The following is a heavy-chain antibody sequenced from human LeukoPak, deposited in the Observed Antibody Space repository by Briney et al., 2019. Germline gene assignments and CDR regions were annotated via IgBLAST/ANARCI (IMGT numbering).Heavy chain of an antibody. Sequence: SETLSLTCAVYGGSFSGYYWSWIRQPPGKGLEWIGEINHSGSTDYNPSLKSRVTISVDTSKNQFSLKLSSVTAADTAVYYCARHRAGMVRHNWGQGTLVTVSS. J-gene: IGHJ4*02. CDR2: INHSGST. CDR3: ARHRAGMVRHN. V-gene: IGHV4-34*01. D-gene: IGHD3-10*01. CDR1: GGSFSGYY.